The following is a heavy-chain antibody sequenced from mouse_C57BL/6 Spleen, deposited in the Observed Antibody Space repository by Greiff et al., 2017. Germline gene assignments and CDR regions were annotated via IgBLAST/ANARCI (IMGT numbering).Heavy chain of an antibody. CDR2: IYPGSGNT. CDR3: AREVTTEAWFAY. D-gene: IGHD2-2*01. J-gene: IGHJ3*01. V-gene: IGHV1-66*01. CDR1: GYSFTSYY. Sequence: VQLQESGPELVKPGASVKISCKASGYSFTSYYIHWVKQRPGQGLEWIGWIYPGSGNTKYNEKFKGKATLTADTSSSTAYMQLSSLTSEDSAVYYCAREVTTEAWFAYWGQGTLVTVSA.